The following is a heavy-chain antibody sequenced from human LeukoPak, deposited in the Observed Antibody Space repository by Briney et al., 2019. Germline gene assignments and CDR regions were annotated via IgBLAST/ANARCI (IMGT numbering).Heavy chain of an antibody. CDR2: ISGSSDDI. Sequence: GGSLRLSCAGSEFTFSSYSMHWVRQAPGKGLEWVSSISGSSDDIYYADSVKGRFTISRDNSKNSLYLQMNSLRAEDTAVYYCARVPYYYDSSGSYSLSLDYWGQGTLVTVSS. V-gene: IGHV3-21*01. J-gene: IGHJ4*02. D-gene: IGHD3-22*01. CDR1: EFTFSSYS. CDR3: ARVPYYYDSSGSYSLSLDY.